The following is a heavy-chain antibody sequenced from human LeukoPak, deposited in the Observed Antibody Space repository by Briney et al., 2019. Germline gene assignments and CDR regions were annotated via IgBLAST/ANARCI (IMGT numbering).Heavy chain of an antibody. CDR3: AKDTMSGVVGTIDD. D-gene: IGHD2-15*01. Sequence: PGGSLRLSCAASGFTFDDYGMSWVRQAPGKGLEWVAFIRYDGSNKYYADSVKGRFTISRDNSKNTLYLQMNSLRAEDTAVYYCAKDTMSGVVGTIDDWGQGTLVTVSS. J-gene: IGHJ4*02. CDR1: GFTFDDYG. CDR2: IRYDGSNK. V-gene: IGHV3-30*02.